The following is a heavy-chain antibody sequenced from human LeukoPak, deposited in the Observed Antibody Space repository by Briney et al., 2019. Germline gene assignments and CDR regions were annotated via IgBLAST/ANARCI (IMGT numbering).Heavy chain of an antibody. CDR3: ARGWDVLRAFDI. V-gene: IGHV3-21*01. J-gene: IGHJ3*02. Sequence: PGGSLRLSCAASGFIFSSYSMNWVRQAPGKGLEWVSSIGIGSSYTYYADSVKGRFTISRDNAKNSLYLQMNSLRAEDTAVYYCARGWDVLRAFDIWGQGTMVTVSS. CDR2: IGIGSSYT. D-gene: IGHD1-26*01. CDR1: GFIFSSYS.